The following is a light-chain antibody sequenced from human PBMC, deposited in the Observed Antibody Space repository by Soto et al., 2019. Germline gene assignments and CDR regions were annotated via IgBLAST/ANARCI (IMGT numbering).Light chain of an antibody. CDR3: QQYDNLPLT. CDR1: QDISNY. CDR2: DAS. Sequence: DIQMTQSPSSLSASVRDRVTITCQASQDISNYLNWYQQTPGKAPKLLIYDASNLETGVPSRFSGSGSGTDFTFTISSLQPEDIATYYCQQYDNLPLTFGGGTKGDIK. J-gene: IGKJ4*01. V-gene: IGKV1-33*01.